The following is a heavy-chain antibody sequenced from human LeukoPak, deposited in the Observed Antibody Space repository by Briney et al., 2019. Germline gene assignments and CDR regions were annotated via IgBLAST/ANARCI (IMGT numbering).Heavy chain of an antibody. CDR3: ARDMVTVPGLDSFLGY. CDR1: GGTFSSYA. J-gene: IGHJ4*02. D-gene: IGHD5-18*01. V-gene: IGHV1-69*13. Sequence: SVKVSCKASGGTFSSYAISWVRQAPGQGLEWMGGIIPIFGTANYAQKFQGRVTITADESTSTAYMELSSLRSEDTAVYYCARDMVTVPGLDSFLGYWGQGTLVTVSS. CDR2: IIPIFGTA.